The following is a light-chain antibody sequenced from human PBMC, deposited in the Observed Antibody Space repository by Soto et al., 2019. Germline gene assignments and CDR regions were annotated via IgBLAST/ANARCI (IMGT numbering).Light chain of an antibody. J-gene: IGLJ3*02. V-gene: IGLV2-14*01. CDR2: GVS. CDR3: SSYRSGSVVL. CDR1: SNDVGSYNY. Sequence: QSVLTQPASVSGSPGQSITVSCTGTSNDVGSYNYVSWYQQHPGKAPKLMIYGVSYRPSGVSGRFSGSKFQNTASLTISGLQPEDEADYYCSSYRSGSVVLFGGGTKLTVL.